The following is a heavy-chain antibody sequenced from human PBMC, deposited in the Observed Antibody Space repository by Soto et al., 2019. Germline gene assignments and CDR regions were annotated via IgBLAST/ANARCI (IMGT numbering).Heavy chain of an antibody. CDR2: IKQDGSEK. V-gene: IGHV3-7*03. Sequence: GGSLRLSCAASGFTFSSYWMSWVRQAPGKGLEWVANIKQDGSEKYYVDSVKGRFTISRDNAKNSLYLQMNSLRAEDTAVYYCARDRQQLVRGYYFDYWGQGTLVTVSS. J-gene: IGHJ4*02. CDR1: GFTFSSYW. CDR3: ARDRQQLVRGYYFDY. D-gene: IGHD6-13*01.